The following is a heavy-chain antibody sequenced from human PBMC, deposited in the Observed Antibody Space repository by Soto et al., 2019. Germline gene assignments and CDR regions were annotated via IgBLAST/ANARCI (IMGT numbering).Heavy chain of an antibody. V-gene: IGHV3-30*18. CDR2: ISYDGSDK. CDR1: GFTFNTYG. CDR3: AKSPNFYCSSPNCYKYYFDY. Sequence: HPGGSLRLSCAASGFTFNTYGMHWVRQAPGKGLEWVAVISYDGSDKFYADSVKGRFTISRDNSKNALYLQMSSLRPEDTAIYYCAKSPNFYCSSPNCYKYYFDYWGQGTLVTVSS. J-gene: IGHJ4*02. D-gene: IGHD2-2*02.